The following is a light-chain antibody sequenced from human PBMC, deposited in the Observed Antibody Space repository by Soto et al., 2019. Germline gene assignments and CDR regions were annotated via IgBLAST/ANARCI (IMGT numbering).Light chain of an antibody. CDR2: GAS. Sequence: DILMTQSPSSLSASVGDRVTITCRAILTIGDSLGWFQQKVGKPPTLLIYGASALQSGVPARFSGSGSGTEFTLTISSLQPDDFATYYCQHYNSYSEAFGQGTKVDNK. CDR3: QHYNSYSEA. J-gene: IGKJ1*01. V-gene: IGKV1-16*01. CDR1: LTIGDS.